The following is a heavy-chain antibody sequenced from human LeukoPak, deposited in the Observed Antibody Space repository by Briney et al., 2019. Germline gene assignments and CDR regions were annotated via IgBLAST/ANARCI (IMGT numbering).Heavy chain of an antibody. J-gene: IGHJ5*02. D-gene: IGHD2-2*01. CDR3: ARLGFCTSTSCP. Sequence: SETLSLTCTVSGGSVGSSTYYWGWIRQPPGKGLEWIASIADSGSTYNPSLKSRVTISVDTSKNQFSLKLSSVTAADTAVYYCARLGFCTSTSCPWGQGTLVTVSS. V-gene: IGHV4-39*01. CDR2: IADSGST. CDR1: GGSVGSSTYY.